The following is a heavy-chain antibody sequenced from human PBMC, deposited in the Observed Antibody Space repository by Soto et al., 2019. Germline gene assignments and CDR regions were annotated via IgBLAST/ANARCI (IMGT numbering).Heavy chain of an antibody. D-gene: IGHD3-10*01. CDR3: ARGGTYGETSMVWFDP. CDR2: INHSGST. J-gene: IGHJ5*02. V-gene: IGHV4-34*01. Sequence: QVQLQQWGAGLLKPSETLSLTCAVYGGSFSGYYWSWISQPPGKGLEWSGEINHSGSTNYNPSLKSRVTIAVDTSKTQFSLQLSSVTAAASAVYYCARGGTYGETSMVWFDPWGQGTLVTVAS. CDR1: GGSFSGYY.